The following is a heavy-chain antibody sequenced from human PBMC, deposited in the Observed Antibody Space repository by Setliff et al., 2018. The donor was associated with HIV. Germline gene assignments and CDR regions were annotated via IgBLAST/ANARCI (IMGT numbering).Heavy chain of an antibody. D-gene: IGHD3-22*01. Sequence: RGESLKISCKGSGYTFTSFWIGWVRQMPGKGLEWMGIIYPGDSDTRYSPSFQGQVTFSVDTSISTAYLHWSSLKASDTAIYYCARSLCYYDSCGYYYNYWGQGTLVTVSS. CDR3: ARSLCYYDSCGYYYNY. CDR2: IYPGDSDT. CDR1: GYTFTSFW. J-gene: IGHJ4*02. V-gene: IGHV5-51*01.